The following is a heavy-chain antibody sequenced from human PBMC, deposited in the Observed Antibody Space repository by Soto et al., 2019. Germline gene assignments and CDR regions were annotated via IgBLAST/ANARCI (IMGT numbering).Heavy chain of an antibody. Sequence: EVQLLESGGGLVQPGGSLRLSCAASGFTFTSYAMNWVRQAPGKGLEWVSAISGSGDNTYYADSVKGRFAISRNISKNTLYLQTNSLTTEHTAVYYCAKVPLFGFISRSSGMDVWGQGTRVTGSS. CDR3: AKVPLFGFISRSSGMDV. CDR1: GFTFTSYA. J-gene: IGHJ6*02. CDR2: ISGSGDNT. V-gene: IGHV3-23*01. D-gene: IGHD3-3*01.